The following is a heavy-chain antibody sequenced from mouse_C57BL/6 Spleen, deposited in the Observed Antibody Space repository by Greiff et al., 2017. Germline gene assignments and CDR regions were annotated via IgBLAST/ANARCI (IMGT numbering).Heavy chain of an antibody. J-gene: IGHJ3*01. CDR1: GYTFTNYW. V-gene: IGHV1-63*01. D-gene: IGHD3-2*02. CDR3: ARLGDSSGPWFAY. Sequence: QVQLQQSGAELVRPGTSVKMSCKASGYTFTNYWIGWAKQRPGHGLEWIGDLYPGGGYTNYNEKFKGKATLTADKSSSTAYMQFSSLTSEDSAVYYCARLGDSSGPWFAYWGQGTLVTVSA. CDR2: LYPGGGYT.